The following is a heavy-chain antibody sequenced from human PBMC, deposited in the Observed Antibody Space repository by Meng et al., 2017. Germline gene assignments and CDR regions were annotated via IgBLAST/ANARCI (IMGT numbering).Heavy chain of an antibody. CDR3: AREEPSYYDSSGYYTASYFDY. V-gene: IGHV4-4*07. CDR1: GGSISSYY. Sequence: SETLSLTCTVSGGSISSYYWSWIRQPAGKGLEWIGRIYTSGSTNYNPSLKSRVTMSVDTPKNQFSLKLSSVTAADTAVYYCAREEPSYYDSSGYYTASYFDYWGQGTLVTVSS. D-gene: IGHD3-22*01. J-gene: IGHJ4*02. CDR2: IYTSGST.